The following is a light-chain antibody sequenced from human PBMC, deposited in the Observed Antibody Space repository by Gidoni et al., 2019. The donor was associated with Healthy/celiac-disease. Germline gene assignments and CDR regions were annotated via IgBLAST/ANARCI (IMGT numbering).Light chain of an antibody. J-gene: IGLJ2*01. V-gene: IGLV2-14*01. CDR3: SSYTSSSLV. CDR2: EVR. Sequence: QSALTQPASVSGSPGTSTTFSCTGTSSDDGGYNYVSWYQPHPGKAPKLMIYEVRNRPSGVSNRFSGSKSGNTASLTISGLQAEDEADYYCSSYTSSSLVFGGGTKLTVL. CDR1: SSDDGGYNY.